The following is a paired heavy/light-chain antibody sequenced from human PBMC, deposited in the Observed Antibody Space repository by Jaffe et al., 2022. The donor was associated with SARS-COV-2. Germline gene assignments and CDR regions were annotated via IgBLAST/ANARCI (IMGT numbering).Light chain of an antibody. CDR2: DAF. CDR1: HDTTNY. CDR3: QHYDNVFS. V-gene: IGKV1-33*01. Sequence: DIQMTQSPSSLSASVGERVTITCQASHDTTNYLNWYQQKPGKAPQLLIYDAFNLETGVPSRFSGSGSGTDFTFTISSLQPEDIATYYCQHYDNVFSFGGGTKVEIK. J-gene: IGKJ4*01.
Heavy chain of an antibody. V-gene: IGHV3-66*02. CDR3: ARLYSRNWYGDY. J-gene: IGHJ4*02. CDR1: GFTVSSNH. D-gene: IGHD6-13*01. CDR2: MHTGGNI. Sequence: EVQLVESGGGLVQPGGSLRLSCAASGFTVSSNHMNWVRQAPGKGLEWVSIMHTGGNIYYADSVKGRFTISRDNSKNTLYLQMNSLRPEDTAVYYCARLYSRNWYGDYWGQGTLVTVSS.